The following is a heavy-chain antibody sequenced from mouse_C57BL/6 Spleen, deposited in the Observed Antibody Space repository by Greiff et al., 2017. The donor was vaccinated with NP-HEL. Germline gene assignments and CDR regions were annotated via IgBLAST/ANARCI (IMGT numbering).Heavy chain of an antibody. CDR2: IYPGSGNT. V-gene: IGHV1-66*01. CDR1: GYSFTSYY. J-gene: IGHJ2*01. D-gene: IGHD2-4*01. CDR3: ASGDYDVEDY. Sequence: QVQLQQSGPELVKPGASVKISCKASGYSFTSYYIHWVKQRPGQGLEWIGWIYPGSGNTKYNEKFKGKATLTADTSSSTAYMQLSSLTSEDSAVYYCASGDYDVEDYWGQGTTLTVSS.